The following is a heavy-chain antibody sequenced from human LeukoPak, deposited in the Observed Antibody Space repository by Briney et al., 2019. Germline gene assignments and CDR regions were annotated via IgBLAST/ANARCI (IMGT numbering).Heavy chain of an antibody. CDR2: IYYSGST. CDR1: GGSISSSSYY. Sequence: ASETLSLTCTVSGGSISSSSYYWGWIRQPPGKGLEWIGSIYYSGSTYYNPSLKSRVTISVDTSKNQFSLKLSSVTAADTAVYYCARHGYIYVDYWGQGTPVTVSS. D-gene: IGHD5-18*01. CDR3: ARHGYIYVDY. J-gene: IGHJ4*02. V-gene: IGHV4-39*01.